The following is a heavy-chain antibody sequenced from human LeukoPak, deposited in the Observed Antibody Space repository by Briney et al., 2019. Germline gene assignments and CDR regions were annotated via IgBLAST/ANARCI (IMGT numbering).Heavy chain of an antibody. CDR2: INPNSGGT. Sequence: GASVKVSCKASGYTFTGYYMHWVRQAPGQGLEWMGWINPNSGGTNYAQKLQGRVTMTTDTSTSTAYMELRSLRSDDTAVYYCARDSGYSYGLSRPFDYWGQGTLVTVSS. D-gene: IGHD5-18*01. CDR1: GYTFTGYY. J-gene: IGHJ4*02. V-gene: IGHV1-2*02. CDR3: ARDSGYSYGLSRPFDY.